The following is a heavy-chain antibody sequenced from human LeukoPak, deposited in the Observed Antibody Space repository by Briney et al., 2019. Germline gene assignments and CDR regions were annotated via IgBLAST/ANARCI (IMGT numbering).Heavy chain of an antibody. CDR2: ISSSSSTI. CDR1: GFTFSSYS. D-gene: IGHD2-15*01. J-gene: IGHJ4*02. CDR3: AKDLHIVVVVAATLDY. Sequence: PGGSLRLSCAASGFTFSSYSMNWVRQAPGKGLEWVSYISSSSSTIYYADSVKGRFTISRDNAKNSLYLQMNSLRAEDTAVYYCAKDLHIVVVVAATLDYWGQGTLVTVSS. V-gene: IGHV3-48*01.